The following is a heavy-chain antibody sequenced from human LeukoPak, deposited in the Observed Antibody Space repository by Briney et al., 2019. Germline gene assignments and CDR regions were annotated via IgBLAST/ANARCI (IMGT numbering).Heavy chain of an antibody. D-gene: IGHD2-21*02. V-gene: IGHV3-9*01. J-gene: IGHJ3*02. CDR1: GITLSNYG. Sequence: PGGSLRLSCAVSGITLSNYGMSWVRQAPGKGLEWVSGISWNSGSIGYADSVKGRFTISRDNAKNSLYLQMNSLRAEDTALYYCAKDWLSALTYAFDIWGQGTMVTVSS. CDR3: AKDWLSALTYAFDI. CDR2: ISWNSGSI.